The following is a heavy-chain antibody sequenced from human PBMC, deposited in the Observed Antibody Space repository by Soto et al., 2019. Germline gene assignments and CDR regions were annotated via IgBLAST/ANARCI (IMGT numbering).Heavy chain of an antibody. J-gene: IGHJ3*02. CDR1: GGSISSGDYY. D-gene: IGHD3-22*01. CDR3: ARDTYYYDSSGYPHAFDI. CDR2: IYYSGST. Sequence: LSETLSLTXTVSGGSISSGDYYWSWIRQPPGKGLEWIGYIYYSGSTYYNPSLKSRVTISVDTSKNQFSLKLSSVTAADTAVYYCARDTYYYDSSGYPHAFDIWGQGTMVTVSS. V-gene: IGHV4-30-4*01.